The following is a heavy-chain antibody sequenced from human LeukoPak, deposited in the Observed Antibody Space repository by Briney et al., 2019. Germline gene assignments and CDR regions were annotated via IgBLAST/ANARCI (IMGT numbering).Heavy chain of an antibody. D-gene: IGHD3-22*01. V-gene: IGHV3-9*01. J-gene: IGHJ4*02. CDR2: ISWNSGSV. Sequence: GGSLRLSCAASGLTFSHYHFHWVRQAPGKGLEWVSGISWNSGSVGYADSVKGRFTISRDNAKNSLYLQMNSLRAEDTALYYCAKAESGLIDYWGQGTLVTVSS. CDR1: GLTFSHYH. CDR3: AKAESGLIDY.